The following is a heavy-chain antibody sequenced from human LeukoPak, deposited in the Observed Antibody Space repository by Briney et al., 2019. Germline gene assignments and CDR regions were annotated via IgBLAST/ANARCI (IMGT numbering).Heavy chain of an antibody. D-gene: IGHD3-22*01. CDR2: IKSKTDGGTT. CDR3: TTDLEFPNYYDSSGYLGVQDY. Sequence: PGWSLRLSCAASGFTFSNAWMSWVRQAPGKGLEWVGRIKSKTDGGTTDYAAPVKGRFTISRDDSKNTLYLQMNSLKTEDTAVYYCTTDLEFPNYYDSSGYLGVQDYWGQGTLVTVSS. CDR1: GFTFSNAW. V-gene: IGHV3-15*01. J-gene: IGHJ4*02.